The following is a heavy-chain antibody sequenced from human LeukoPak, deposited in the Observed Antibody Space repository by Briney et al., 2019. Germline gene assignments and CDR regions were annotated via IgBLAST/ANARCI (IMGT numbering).Heavy chain of an antibody. J-gene: IGHJ4*02. CDR1: GFTFDDYA. Sequence: PGGSLRLSCAASGFTFDDYAMHWVRQAPGKGLEWVSGISWNSGSIGYADSVKGRFTISRDNAKNSLYLQMNSLRAEDTALYYCAKDLAGYGGNYFDYWGQGTLVTVSS. D-gene: IGHD4-23*01. V-gene: IGHV3-9*01. CDR3: AKDLAGYGGNYFDY. CDR2: ISWNSGSI.